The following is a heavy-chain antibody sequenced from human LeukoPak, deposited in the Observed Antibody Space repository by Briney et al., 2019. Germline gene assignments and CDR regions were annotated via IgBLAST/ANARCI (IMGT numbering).Heavy chain of an antibody. CDR3: TTDIVVVPAARL. D-gene: IGHD2-2*01. V-gene: IGHV3-15*01. CDR2: IKSKTDGGTT. CDR1: GFTFSNAW. J-gene: IGHJ4*02. Sequence: GGSLRLSCAASGFTFSNAWMSWVRQAPGKGLEWVGRIKSKTDGGTTDYAAPVKGRLTISRDDSKNTMYLQMNSLKTEDTAVYYCTTDIVVVPAARLWGQGTLVTVSS.